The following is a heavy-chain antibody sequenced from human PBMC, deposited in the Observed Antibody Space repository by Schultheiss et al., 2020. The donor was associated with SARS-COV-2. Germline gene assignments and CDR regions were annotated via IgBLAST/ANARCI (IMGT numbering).Heavy chain of an antibody. CDR3: ARPNGWELHDAFDI. Sequence: KVSCKGSGYSFTSYWISWVRQMPGKGLEWMGIIYPGDSDTRYSPSFQGQVTISADKSISTAYLQWSSLKASDTAMYYCARPNGWELHDAFDIWGQGTMVTVSS. D-gene: IGHD1-26*01. J-gene: IGHJ3*02. CDR1: GYSFTSYW. V-gene: IGHV5-51*01. CDR2: IYPGDSDT.